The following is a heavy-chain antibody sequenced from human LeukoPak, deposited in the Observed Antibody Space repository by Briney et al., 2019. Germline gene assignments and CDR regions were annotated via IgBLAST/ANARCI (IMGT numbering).Heavy chain of an antibody. CDR3: ARGEADYDFWSGYTGFDY. V-gene: IGHV1-46*01. J-gene: IGHJ4*02. CDR2: INPSGGST. Sequence: ASVKVSCRASGYTFTGHYIYWVRQAPGQGLEWMGIINPSGGSTSYAQKFQGRVTMTRDTSTSTVYMELSSLRSEDTAVYYCARGEADYDFWSGYTGFDYWGQGTLVTVSS. CDR1: GYTFTGHY. D-gene: IGHD3-3*01.